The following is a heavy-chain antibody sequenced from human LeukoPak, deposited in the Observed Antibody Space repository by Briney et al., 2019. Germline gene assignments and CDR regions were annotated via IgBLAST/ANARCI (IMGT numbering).Heavy chain of an antibody. CDR1: GYTFTSYG. CDR3: AREGRSVDYSNYIWFDP. Sequence: ASVKVSCKASGYTFTSYGIIWVRQAPGQGLEWMGWISAYNGNTNYAQKLQGRVTMTTDTSTSTAYMELRSLRSDDTAVYYCAREGRSVDYSNYIWFDPWGQGTLVTVSS. V-gene: IGHV1-18*01. CDR2: ISAYNGNT. J-gene: IGHJ5*02. D-gene: IGHD4-11*01.